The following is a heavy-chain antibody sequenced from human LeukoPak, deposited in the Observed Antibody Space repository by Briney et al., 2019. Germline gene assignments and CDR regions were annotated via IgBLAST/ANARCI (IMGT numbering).Heavy chain of an antibody. Sequence: ASVRVSRISCGYTGTSYSIYWVRQIPEHALEWLEWMNHNSGNTGYEQKFQGRVTITRNTSIGSAYVELSSLTSAVTAVYYCARAPSWGGNPLGGYSSYYMDVWGKGTTVTVSS. V-gene: IGHV1-8*03. CDR2: MNHNSGNT. J-gene: IGHJ6*03. CDR3: ARAPSWGGNPLGGYSSYYMDV. CDR1: GYTGTSYS. D-gene: IGHD4-23*01.